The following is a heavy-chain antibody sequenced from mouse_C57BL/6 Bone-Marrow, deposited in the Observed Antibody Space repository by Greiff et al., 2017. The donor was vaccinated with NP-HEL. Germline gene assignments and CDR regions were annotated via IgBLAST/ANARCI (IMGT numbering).Heavy chain of an antibody. V-gene: IGHV1-5*01. CDR2: IYPGNNDT. J-gene: IGHJ2*01. CDR3: TRCRYSNYEGHGY. Sequence: VQLQQSGTVLARPGASVKMSCKTSGYTFTSYWMHWVKQRPGQGLEWIGAIYPGNNDTSYNQKFKGKAKLTAVTSASTAYMELSSLTNEDSAVYYCTRCRYSNYEGHGYWGQGTTLTVSS. CDR1: GYTFTSYW. D-gene: IGHD2-5*01.